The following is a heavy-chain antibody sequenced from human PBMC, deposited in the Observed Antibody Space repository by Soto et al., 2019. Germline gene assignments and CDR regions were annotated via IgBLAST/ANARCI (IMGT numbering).Heavy chain of an antibody. V-gene: IGHV1-2*04. Sequence: ASVKVSCKASGYTFTGYYMHWVRQAPGQGLEWMGWINPNSGGTNYAQKFQGWVTMTRDTSISTAYMELSRLRSDDTAVYYCARGKTGIAAAGTTYYYYGMDVWGQGTTVTVSS. J-gene: IGHJ6*02. CDR1: GYTFTGYY. CDR2: INPNSGGT. D-gene: IGHD6-13*01. CDR3: ARGKTGIAAAGTTYYYYGMDV.